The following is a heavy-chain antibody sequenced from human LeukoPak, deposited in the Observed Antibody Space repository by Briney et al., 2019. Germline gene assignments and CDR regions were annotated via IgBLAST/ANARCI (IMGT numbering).Heavy chain of an antibody. CDR1: GHSLSDLS. CDR2: FDIEDAET. J-gene: IGHJ4*02. CDR3: VAEVIEVTMGDY. D-gene: IGHD4-11*01. Sequence: ASVKVSCKVSGHSLSDLSIHWVRQAPGKGLEWMGGFDIEDAETIYAQEFEGRVIMTEDTATETAYMELSSLKSEDTAVYYCVAEVIEVTMGDYWGQGTLVTVFS. V-gene: IGHV1-24*01.